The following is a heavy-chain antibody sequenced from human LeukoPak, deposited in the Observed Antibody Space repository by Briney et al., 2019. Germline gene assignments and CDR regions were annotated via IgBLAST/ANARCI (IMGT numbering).Heavy chain of an antibody. Sequence: GGSLRLSCAASGFTFSSYSMNWVRQAPGKGLEWVSSISSSSSYIYYADSVKGRFTISRDNAKNSLYLQMNSLRAEDTAVYSFARSTVADTADYYYYMDVWGEGTTVTVSS. CDR3: ARSTVADTADYYYYMDV. CDR1: GFTFSSYS. CDR2: ISSSSSYI. V-gene: IGHV3-21*01. J-gene: IGHJ6*03. D-gene: IGHD6-19*01.